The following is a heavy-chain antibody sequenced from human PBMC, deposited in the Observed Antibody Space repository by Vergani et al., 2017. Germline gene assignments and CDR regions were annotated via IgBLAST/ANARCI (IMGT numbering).Heavy chain of an antibody. CDR3: ARDCSSTSCYGYYYYYMDV. D-gene: IGHD2-2*01. CDR2: ISYDGSNK. CDR1: GFTFSSYA. Sequence: VQLVESGGGLIQPGGSLRLSCAASGFTFSSYAMHWVRQAPGKGLEWVAVISYDGSNKYYADSVKGRFTISRDNSKNTLYLQMNSLRAEDTAVYYCARDCSSTSCYGYYYYYMDVWGKGTTVTVSS. J-gene: IGHJ6*03. V-gene: IGHV3-30*01.